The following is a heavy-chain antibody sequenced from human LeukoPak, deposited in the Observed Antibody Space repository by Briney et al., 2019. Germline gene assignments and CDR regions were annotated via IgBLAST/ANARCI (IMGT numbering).Heavy chain of an antibody. Sequence: SQTLSLTCAISGDSVSSNSAAWNWIRQSPSRGLEWLGRTYYRSKWYNDYAVSVKSRITINPDTSKNQFSLQLNSVTPEDTAVYYCARERTYYYGSGSHYLFDYWGQGTLVTVSS. D-gene: IGHD3-10*01. CDR1: GDSVSSNSAA. J-gene: IGHJ4*02. CDR3: ARERTYYYGSGSHYLFDY. CDR2: TYYRSKWYN. V-gene: IGHV6-1*01.